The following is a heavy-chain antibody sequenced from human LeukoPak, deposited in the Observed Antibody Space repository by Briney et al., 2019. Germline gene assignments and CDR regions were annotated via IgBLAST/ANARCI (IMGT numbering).Heavy chain of an antibody. J-gene: IGHJ4*02. CDR3: ARDRIAAASRGFDY. D-gene: IGHD6-13*01. CDR2: IYTSGST. V-gene: IGHV4-4*07. Sequence: SETLSLTCTVSGGSISSYYWSWIRQPAGKGLEWIGRIYTSGSTNYNPSLKSRVTMSVDTSKNQFSLKLSSVTAAGTAVYYCARDRIAAASRGFDYWGQGTLVTVSS. CDR1: GGSISSYY.